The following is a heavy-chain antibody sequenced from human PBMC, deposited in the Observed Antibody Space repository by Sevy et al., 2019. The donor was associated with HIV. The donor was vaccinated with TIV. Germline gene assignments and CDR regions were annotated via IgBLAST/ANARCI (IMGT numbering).Heavy chain of an antibody. CDR1: GFTLSSYN. CDR3: ARDGCYDYVWGSYRCRDAFDI. J-gene: IGHJ3*02. V-gene: IGHV3-48*02. Sequence: GGSLRLSCAASGFTLSSYNMNWVRQAPGKGLEWVSYISSSSSTIYYAYSVKGRFTISRDNAKNSLYLQMNSLRDEDTAVYYCARDGCYDYVWGSYRCRDAFDIWGQGTMVTVSS. D-gene: IGHD3-16*02. CDR2: ISSSSSTI.